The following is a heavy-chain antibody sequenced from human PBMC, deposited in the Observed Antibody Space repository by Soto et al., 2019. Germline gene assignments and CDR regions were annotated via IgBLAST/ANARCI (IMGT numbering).Heavy chain of an antibody. D-gene: IGHD3-9*01. Sequence: QVQLVQSGAEVKKPGSSVKVSCKASGGTFSSYAISWVRQAPGQGLEWMGGIIPIFGTANYAQKFQGRVTITAYESTSTAYMELSSLRSEDTAVYYCARDHYDILTGDYYYYYGMDVWGQGTTVTVSS. CDR2: IIPIFGTA. J-gene: IGHJ6*02. CDR3: ARDHYDILTGDYYYYYGMDV. CDR1: GGTFSSYA. V-gene: IGHV1-69*01.